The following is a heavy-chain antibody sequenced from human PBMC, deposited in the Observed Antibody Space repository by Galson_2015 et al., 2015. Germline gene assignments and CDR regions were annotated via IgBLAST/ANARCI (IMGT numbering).Heavy chain of an antibody. CDR2: ISHDGGIQ. V-gene: IGHV3-30*18. J-gene: IGHJ6*03. Sequence: SLRLSCAASGFTFKTYGMHWVRQAPGKGLEWVAVISHDGGIQDYADSVKGPFTISRDNSRNTVNLQMNSLRTEDTAVYYCAKGGTHYYYYYIDVWGKGTTVTVTS. CDR3: AKGGTHYYYYYIDV. D-gene: IGHD1-7*01. CDR1: GFTFKTYG.